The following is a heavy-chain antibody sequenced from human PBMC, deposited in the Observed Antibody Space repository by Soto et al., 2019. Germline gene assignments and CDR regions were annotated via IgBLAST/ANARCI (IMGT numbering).Heavy chain of an antibody. Sequence: SETLSLTCAVSGGSISSGGYSWSWIRQPPGKGLEWIGYIYHSGSTYYNPSLKSRVTISVDRSKNQFSLKLSSVTAADAAVYYCARAGGNYYDSSGYYYDLVADYWGQGTLVTVSS. CDR1: GGSISSGGYS. CDR2: IYHSGST. J-gene: IGHJ4*02. V-gene: IGHV4-30-2*01. D-gene: IGHD3-22*01. CDR3: ARAGGNYYDSSGYYYDLVADY.